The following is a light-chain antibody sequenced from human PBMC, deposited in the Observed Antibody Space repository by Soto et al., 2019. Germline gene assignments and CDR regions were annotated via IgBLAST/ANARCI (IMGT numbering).Light chain of an antibody. V-gene: IGLV2-14*01. CDR2: DVS. CDR3: SSYTSINTHV. J-gene: IGLJ1*01. CDR1: SSDVGGYNF. Sequence: ALTQPASVSGSPGQSITISCTGTSSDVGGYNFVSWYQQHPGKAPKLIISDVSNRPSGVSTRFSGSKSGNTASLTISGLQAEDEADYYCSSYTSINTHVFGTGTKLTVL.